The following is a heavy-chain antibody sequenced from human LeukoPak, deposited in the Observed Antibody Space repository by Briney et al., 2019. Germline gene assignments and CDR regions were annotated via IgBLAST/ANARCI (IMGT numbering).Heavy chain of an antibody. J-gene: IGHJ3*02. V-gene: IGHV4-31*03. CDR2: IYYSGST. Sequence: DPSQTLSLTCTVSGGSISSGGYYWSWIRQHPGKGLEWIGYIYYSGSTYYNPSLKSRVTISVDTSKNQFSLKLSSVTAADTAVYYCARSEFSAFDIWGQGTMVTVSS. D-gene: IGHD3-10*01. CDR1: GGSISSGGYY. CDR3: ARSEFSAFDI.